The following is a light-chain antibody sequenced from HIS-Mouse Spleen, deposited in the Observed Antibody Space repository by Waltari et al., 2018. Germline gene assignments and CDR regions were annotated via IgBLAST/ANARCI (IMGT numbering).Light chain of an antibody. CDR2: DVS. CDR1: SSDVGVHNY. Sequence: QSALTQPAYVSGSPGQSITISCTGTSSDVGVHNYVSWYQQHPGKAPKLMIYDVSNRPSGVSNRFSGSKSGNTASLTISGLQAEDEADYYCSSYTSSYVVFGGGTKLTVL. J-gene: IGLJ2*01. V-gene: IGLV2-14*03. CDR3: SSYTSSYVV.